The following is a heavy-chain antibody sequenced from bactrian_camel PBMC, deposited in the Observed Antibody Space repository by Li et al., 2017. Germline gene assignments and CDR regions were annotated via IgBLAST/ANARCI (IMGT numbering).Heavy chain of an antibody. Sequence: VQLVESGGGSLQAGGSLTLSCAGSAYTISMAWFRLAPTKEREGVAWLYDGYDGAGSDYADSVKGRFTISKDLDKNVVYLQMNGLKPSDTAMYYCVAASGRLGEDYALDSSNYPYWGQGTQVTVS. J-gene: IGHJ4*01. V-gene: IGHV3S63*01. CDR2: LYDGYDGAGS. CDR3: VAASGRLGEDYALDSSNYPY. CDR1: AYTISMA. D-gene: IGHD1*01.